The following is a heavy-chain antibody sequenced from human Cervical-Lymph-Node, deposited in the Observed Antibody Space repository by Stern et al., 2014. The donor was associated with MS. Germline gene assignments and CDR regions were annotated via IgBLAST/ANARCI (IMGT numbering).Heavy chain of an antibody. D-gene: IGHD2-2*01. V-gene: IGHV3-30*04. Sequence: VQLVESGGGVVQPGRSLRLSCEASGFTFSRYAMYWVRQAPGKWLEWMAVISYDGRSKYYADSVKGRCTISRDNSKNTVYLEMNSLRTEETAVYYCARDHCSSTSCYGGMDVWGQGTTVTVSS. CDR3: ARDHCSSTSCYGGMDV. CDR1: GFTFSRYA. J-gene: IGHJ6*02. CDR2: ISYDGRSK.